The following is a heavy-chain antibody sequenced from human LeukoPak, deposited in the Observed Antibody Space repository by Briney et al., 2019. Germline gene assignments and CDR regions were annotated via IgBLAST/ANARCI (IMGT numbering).Heavy chain of an antibody. CDR1: GGSISSYY. CDR2: IYYSGST. CDR3: ARVGGGLRPYYYYMDV. J-gene: IGHJ6*03. Sequence: SETLSLTCTVSGGSISSYYWSWIRQPPGKGLEWIGYIYYSGSTNYNPSLKSRVTISVDTSKNQFSLKLSSVTAADTAVYYCARVGGGLRPYYYYMDVWGKGTTVTVSS. V-gene: IGHV4-59*01. D-gene: IGHD4-17*01.